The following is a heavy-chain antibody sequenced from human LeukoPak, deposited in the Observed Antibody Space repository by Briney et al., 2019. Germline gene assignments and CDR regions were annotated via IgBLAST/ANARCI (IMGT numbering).Heavy chain of an antibody. Sequence: SVKVSCKSSGGTFSSYAISWVRQAPGQGLEWMGRIIPIFGTANYAQKFQGRVTITTDESTSTAYMELSSLRSEDTAVYYCARDDYYDSSGYYKPNPFDYWGQGTLVTVSS. D-gene: IGHD3-22*01. V-gene: IGHV1-69*05. CDR1: GGTFSSYA. J-gene: IGHJ4*02. CDR2: IIPIFGTA. CDR3: ARDDYYDSSGYYKPNPFDY.